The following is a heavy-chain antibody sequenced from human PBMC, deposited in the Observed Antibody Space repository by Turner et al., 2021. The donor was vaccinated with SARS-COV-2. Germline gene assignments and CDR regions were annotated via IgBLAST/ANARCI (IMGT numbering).Heavy chain of an antibody. V-gene: IGHV3-33*06. J-gene: IGHJ4*02. CDR2: IWYDGSNK. D-gene: IGHD6-19*01. CDR1: GFTFSRYG. CDR3: AKSGFGYSSGWGYFDY. Sequence: QVQLVESGGGVVQPGRSLRLSCAASGFTFSRYGMHWVRPASGKGLGWVAVIWYDGSNKYYADSVKGRFTISRDNSKNTLYLQMNTLRAEDTAVYYCAKSGFGYSSGWGYFDYWGQGTLVTVSS.